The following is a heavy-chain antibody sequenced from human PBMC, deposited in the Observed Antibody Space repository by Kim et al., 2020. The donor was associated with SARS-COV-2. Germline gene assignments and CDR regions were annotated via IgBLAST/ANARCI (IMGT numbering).Heavy chain of an antibody. J-gene: IGHJ6*02. V-gene: IGHV4-34*01. CDR2: INHSGST. Sequence: SETLSLTCAVYGGSFSGYYWSWIRQPPGKGLEWIGEINHSGSTNYNPSLKSRVTISVDTSKNQFSLKLSSVTAADTAVYYCARTIVGVYYYYGMDVWGQGTTVTVSS. CDR1: GGSFSGYY. CDR3: ARTIVGVYYYYGMDV. D-gene: IGHD1-26*01.